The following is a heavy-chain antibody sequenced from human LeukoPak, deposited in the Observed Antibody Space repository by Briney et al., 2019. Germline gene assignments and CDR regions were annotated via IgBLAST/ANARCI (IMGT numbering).Heavy chain of an antibody. J-gene: IGHJ4*02. CDR1: EFTVSNNY. Sequence: GGSLRLSCAAPEFTVSNNYMSWVRQAPGKGLEWVAGISSGDRTFHAESVKGRFTISRDKSKDTLYLQMNSLRAEDTAVYYCAKDATASPYFHWFDNWGQGTQVIVSS. CDR2: ISSGDRT. V-gene: IGHV3-53*01. D-gene: IGHD3-9*01. CDR3: AKDATASPYFHWFDN.